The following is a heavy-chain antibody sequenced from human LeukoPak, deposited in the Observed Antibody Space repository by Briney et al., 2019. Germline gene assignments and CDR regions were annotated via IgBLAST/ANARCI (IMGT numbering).Heavy chain of an antibody. V-gene: IGHV3-48*02. CDR3: ARVAAGYSVNYFDY. CDR2: ISTGSSTT. Sequence: PGGSLRLSCAASGFTFSNAYMNWVRQAPGKGLEWVSYISTGSSTTYYADSVKGRFTISRDNVENSLYLQMNSLRDEDTAVYYCARVAAGYSVNYFDYWGQGTLVTVSS. CDR1: GFTFSNAY. D-gene: IGHD4-23*01. J-gene: IGHJ4*02.